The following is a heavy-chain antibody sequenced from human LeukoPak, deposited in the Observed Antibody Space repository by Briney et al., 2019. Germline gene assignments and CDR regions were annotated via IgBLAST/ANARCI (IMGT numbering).Heavy chain of an antibody. V-gene: IGHV3-30*18. Sequence: GRSLRLSCAASGFTFSSYGMHWVRQPPGKGLEWVAVISYNGSNKYYADSVKSRFTISKDNSKNTLYLQMNSLRAEDTAVYYCAKGSSTYYDILTAALYFDYWGAGEVVTV. D-gene: IGHD3-9*01. CDR3: AKGSSTYYDILTAALYFDY. J-gene: IGHJ4*02. CDR2: ISYNGSNK. CDR1: GFTFSSYG.